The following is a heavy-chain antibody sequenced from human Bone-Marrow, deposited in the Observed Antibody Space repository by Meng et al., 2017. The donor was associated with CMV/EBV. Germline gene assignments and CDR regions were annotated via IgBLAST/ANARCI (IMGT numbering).Heavy chain of an antibody. J-gene: IGHJ4*02. CDR1: GFTFSSYA. CDR2: ISGSGGGT. V-gene: IGHV3-23*01. D-gene: IGHD2-2*01. Sequence: GESLKISCAASGFTFSSYAMSWVRQAPGKGLEWVSAISGSGGGTYYADSVKGRFTISRDNSKNTLYLQMNSLRAEDTALYYCAKALRYCISTTCYSPFDYWGQGTLVIVSS. CDR3: AKALRYCISTTCYSPFDY.